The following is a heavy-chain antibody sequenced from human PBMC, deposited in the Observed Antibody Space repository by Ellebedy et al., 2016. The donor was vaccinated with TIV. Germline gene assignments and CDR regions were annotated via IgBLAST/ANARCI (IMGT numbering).Heavy chain of an antibody. V-gene: IGHV1-2*02. Sequence: AASLKVSCKTSGDTFTDYYIHWVRQAPGQGLEWMAWINPNSGGTNYAQKFQGRVTVTRDTSTSTAFLELSRLRSDDTAVYYCTRDLTNIVSGDYWGQGTLVTVSS. CDR2: INPNSGGT. CDR1: GDTFTDYY. J-gene: IGHJ4*02. D-gene: IGHD5/OR15-5a*01. CDR3: TRDLTNIVSGDY.